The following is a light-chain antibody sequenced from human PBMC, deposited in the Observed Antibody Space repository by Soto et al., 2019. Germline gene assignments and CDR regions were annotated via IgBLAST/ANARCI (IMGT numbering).Light chain of an antibody. CDR3: LQHNSYPQLT. CDR1: QSVSSSY. V-gene: IGKV3-20*01. CDR2: GAS. Sequence: EIVLTQSPGTLSLSPGERATLSCRASQSVSSSYLAWYQQKPGQAPRLLIYGASSRATGIPDRFSGSGSGTDFTLTISRLEPEDFATYYCLQHNSYPQLTFGGGTKVEIK. J-gene: IGKJ4*01.